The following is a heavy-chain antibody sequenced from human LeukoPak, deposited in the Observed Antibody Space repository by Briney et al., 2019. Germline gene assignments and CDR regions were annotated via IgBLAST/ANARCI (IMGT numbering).Heavy chain of an antibody. D-gene: IGHD5-18*01. Sequence: EASVKVSCKASGYTFTNYGLTWVRQAPGQGLEWMGWINTNTGNPTYAQGFTGRFVFSLDTSVSTAYLQISSLKAEDTAVYYCARALEKRNSYGYDYWGQGTLVTVSS. J-gene: IGHJ4*02. CDR1: GYTFTNYG. V-gene: IGHV7-4-1*02. CDR2: INTNTGNP. CDR3: ARALEKRNSYGYDY.